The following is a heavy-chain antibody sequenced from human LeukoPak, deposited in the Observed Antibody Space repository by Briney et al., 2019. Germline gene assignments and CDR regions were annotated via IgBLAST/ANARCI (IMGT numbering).Heavy chain of an antibody. CDR3: ARDTAMVTKHYYYYMDV. V-gene: IGHV3-30*02. J-gene: IGHJ6*03. CDR2: IRYDGSNK. CDR1: RFIFNRYG. D-gene: IGHD5-18*01. Sequence: GGSLRLSCAASRFIFNRYGMHWVRQAPGKGLEWVASIRYDGSNKYYADSVKGRFTISRDNSKNTLYLQMNSLRAEDTAVYYCARDTAMVTKHYYYYMDVWGKGTTVTVSS.